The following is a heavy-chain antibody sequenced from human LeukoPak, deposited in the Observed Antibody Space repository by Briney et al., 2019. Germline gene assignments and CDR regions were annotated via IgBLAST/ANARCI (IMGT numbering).Heavy chain of an antibody. CDR2: IYYSGST. CDR1: GDSITSGSYY. V-gene: IGHV4-30-4*08. CDR3: ARETGVVDIVATGDY. D-gene: IGHD5-12*01. Sequence: TTSETLSLTCTVSGDSITSGSYYWAWIRQPPGKGLEWIGYIYYSGSTYYNPSLKSRVTISVDTSKNQFSLKLSSVTAADTAVYYCARETGVVDIVATGDYWGQGTLVTVSS. J-gene: IGHJ4*02.